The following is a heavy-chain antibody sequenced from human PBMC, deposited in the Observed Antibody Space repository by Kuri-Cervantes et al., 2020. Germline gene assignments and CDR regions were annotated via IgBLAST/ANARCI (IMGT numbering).Heavy chain of an antibody. V-gene: IGHV1-69*06. CDR2: IIPIFGTA. CDR1: GYTFTTYD. D-gene: IGHD3-16*01. J-gene: IGHJ6*03. Sequence: SVKVSCKASGYTFTTYDINWVRQATGQGLEWMGGIIPIFGTANYAQKFQGRVTITADKSTSTAYMELSSLRSEDTAVYYCARVGGVLGYYYYYYMDVWGKGTTVTVSS. CDR3: ARVGGVLGYYYYYYMDV.